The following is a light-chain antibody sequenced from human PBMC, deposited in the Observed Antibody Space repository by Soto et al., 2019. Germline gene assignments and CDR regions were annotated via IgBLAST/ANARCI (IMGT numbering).Light chain of an antibody. Sequence: EIVLTQSPGTLSVSPGDRVTLSCRASQSISINLAWYQHKPGQAPRLLIHAGSTRATGIPARISGSGSRTDFTLTISSLQPEDFATYYCQQGNSFPFTFGPGTKVDIK. CDR3: QQGNSFPFT. CDR1: QSISIN. CDR2: AGS. J-gene: IGKJ3*01. V-gene: IGKV3D-15*01.